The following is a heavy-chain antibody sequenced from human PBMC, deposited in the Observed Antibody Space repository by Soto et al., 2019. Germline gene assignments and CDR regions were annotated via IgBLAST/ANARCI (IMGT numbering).Heavy chain of an antibody. Sequence: SVKVSCKASGGTFSSYAISWVRQAPGQGLEWMGGIIPIFGRANYAQKFQGRVTITADESTSTAYMELSSLRSEDTAVYYCARGQQQLVPIWFDPWGQGTLVTVSS. V-gene: IGHV1-69*13. CDR2: IIPIFGRA. CDR3: ARGQQQLVPIWFDP. J-gene: IGHJ5*02. CDR1: GGTFSSYA. D-gene: IGHD6-13*01.